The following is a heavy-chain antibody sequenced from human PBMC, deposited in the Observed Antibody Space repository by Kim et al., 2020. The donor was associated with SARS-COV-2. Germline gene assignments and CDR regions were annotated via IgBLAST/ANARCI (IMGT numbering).Heavy chain of an antibody. J-gene: IGHJ2*01. CDR1: GYTFTGYY. CDR3: ARGVVVVPAATDNWYFDL. CDR2: INPNSGGT. D-gene: IGHD2-2*01. Sequence: ASVKVSCKASGYTFTGYYMHWVRQAPGQGLEWMGWINPNSGGTNYAQKFQGRVTMTRDTSISTAYMELSRLRSDDTAVYYCARGVVVVPAATDNWYFDLWGRGTLVTVSS. V-gene: IGHV1-2*02.